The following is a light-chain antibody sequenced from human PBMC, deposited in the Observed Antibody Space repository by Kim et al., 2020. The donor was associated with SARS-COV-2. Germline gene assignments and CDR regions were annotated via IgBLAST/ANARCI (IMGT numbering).Light chain of an antibody. Sequence: PGQTASISCAGDKLGDKYACWYQQKPGQSPAMVIYEDNKRPSGIPERFSGSNSGNTATLTISGTQALDEADYYCQAWDSSTASYVFGAGTKVTVL. V-gene: IGLV3-1*01. J-gene: IGLJ1*01. CDR1: KLGDKY. CDR2: EDN. CDR3: QAWDSSTASYV.